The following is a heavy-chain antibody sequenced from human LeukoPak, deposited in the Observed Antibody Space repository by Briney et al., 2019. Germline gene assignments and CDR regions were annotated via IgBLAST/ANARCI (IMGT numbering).Heavy chain of an antibody. D-gene: IGHD2-15*01. Sequence: ESLKISCEASGYSSTSYWIGWVRQMPGKGLEWMGIIYPGDSNTKYSPSFQGQVTISADKSITTAYLQWSSLKASDTGMYYCAREYCSGGSCYPGVYWGQGTLVTVSS. V-gene: IGHV5-51*01. J-gene: IGHJ4*02. CDR3: AREYCSGGSCYPGVY. CDR2: IYPGDSNT. CDR1: GYSSTSYW.